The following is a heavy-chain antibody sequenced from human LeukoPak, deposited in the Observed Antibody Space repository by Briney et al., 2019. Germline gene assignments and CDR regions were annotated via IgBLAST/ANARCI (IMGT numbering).Heavy chain of an antibody. CDR1: RFTFSSYG. V-gene: IGHV3-23*01. Sequence: PGGTLRLSCAASRFTFSSYGMNWVRQAPGKGLEWASAISGSGGSTYYADSVKGRFTISRDNSKNTLYLQMNSLRAEDTAVYYCARIQTRSLSDYWGQGTLVTVSS. CDR2: ISGSGGST. D-gene: IGHD3-16*02. CDR3: ARIQTRSLSDY. J-gene: IGHJ4*02.